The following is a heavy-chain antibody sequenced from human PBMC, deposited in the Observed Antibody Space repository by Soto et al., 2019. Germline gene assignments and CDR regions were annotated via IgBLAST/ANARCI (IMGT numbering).Heavy chain of an antibody. CDR1: GGTYSNSA. V-gene: IGHV1-69*05. J-gene: IGHJ6*02. Sequence: GASVKVSCKASGGTYSNSAISWVRQAPGQGLEWLGGIMPIFRTPDYAQKFQGRVTITRDTSASTAYMELSSLRSEDTAVYYCASSYSNYALIDYYYYGMDVWGQGTTVTVSS. CDR2: IMPIFRTP. D-gene: IGHD4-4*01. CDR3: ASSYSNYALIDYYYYGMDV.